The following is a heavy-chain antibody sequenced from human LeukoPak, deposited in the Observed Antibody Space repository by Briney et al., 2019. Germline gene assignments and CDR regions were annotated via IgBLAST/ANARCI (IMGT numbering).Heavy chain of an antibody. J-gene: IGHJ4*02. CDR3: ARVSSGWNSDFDY. Sequence: GGSLRLSCAASGFTFSSYEMNWVRQAPGKGLEWVSYISSSGSTIYYADSVKGRSTISRDNAKNSLYLQMNSLRAEDTAVYYCARVSSGWNSDFDYWGQGTLVTVSS. CDR2: ISSSGSTI. CDR1: GFTFSSYE. D-gene: IGHD6-19*01. V-gene: IGHV3-48*03.